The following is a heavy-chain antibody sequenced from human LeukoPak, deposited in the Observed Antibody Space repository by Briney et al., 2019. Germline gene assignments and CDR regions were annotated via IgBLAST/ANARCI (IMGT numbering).Heavy chain of an antibody. J-gene: IGHJ3*02. CDR3: AREVVVITDDAFDI. CDR1: GDSISSYY. V-gene: IGHV4-59*01. D-gene: IGHD3-22*01. Sequence: SETLSLTCTVSGDSISSYYWSWIRQPPGKGLEWIGYIYYSGSTNYNPSLKSRVTISVDTSKNQFSLKLSSVTAADTAVYYCAREVVVITDDAFDIWGQGTMVTVSS. CDR2: IYYSGST.